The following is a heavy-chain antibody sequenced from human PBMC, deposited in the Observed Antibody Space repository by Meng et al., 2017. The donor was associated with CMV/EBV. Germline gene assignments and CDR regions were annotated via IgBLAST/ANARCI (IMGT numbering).Heavy chain of an antibody. Sequence: GGPLRPSCAASGFTFSSYAMHWVRQAPGKGLEWLAVISYDGSNKYYADSVKGRFTISRDNSKNTLYLQMNSLRAEDTAVYYCARDRAIAARHFDYWGQGTLVTVSS. CDR2: ISYDGSNK. J-gene: IGHJ4*02. CDR3: ARDRAIAARHFDY. D-gene: IGHD6-6*01. CDR1: GFTFSSYA. V-gene: IGHV3-30*04.